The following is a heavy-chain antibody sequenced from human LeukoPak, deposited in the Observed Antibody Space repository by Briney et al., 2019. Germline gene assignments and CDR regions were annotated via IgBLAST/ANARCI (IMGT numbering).Heavy chain of an antibody. CDR3: ARDVGATPFDY. D-gene: IGHD1-26*01. CDR2: INPSGGST. V-gene: IGHV1-46*01. J-gene: IGHJ4*02. Sequence: ASVTVSFTASGYTFTSYYMHWVRQAPGQGLEWMGIINPSGGSTRYAQRFQGRVTMTRDTSTSTVYMELSSLRSEDTAVYYCARDVGATPFDYWGQGTLVTVSS. CDR1: GYTFTSYY.